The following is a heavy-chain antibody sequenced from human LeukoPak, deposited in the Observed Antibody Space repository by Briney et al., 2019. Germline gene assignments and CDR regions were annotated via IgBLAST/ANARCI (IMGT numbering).Heavy chain of an antibody. CDR2: IYPGDSDT. CDR1: GYSFANFW. J-gene: IGHJ4*02. D-gene: IGHD3-22*01. Sequence: GESLKISCKGSGYSFANFWIGWARQMPGKGLEWMGIIYPGDSDTRYSPSFQGQVTISADKSISTAYLQWSSLKASDTAMYYCARPHFDSSGFEFDYWGQGTLVTVSS. V-gene: IGHV5-51*01. CDR3: ARPHFDSSGFEFDY.